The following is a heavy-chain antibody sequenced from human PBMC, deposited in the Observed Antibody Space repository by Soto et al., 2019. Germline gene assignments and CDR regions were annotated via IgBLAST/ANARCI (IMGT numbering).Heavy chain of an antibody. CDR2: IRFDGSNI. J-gene: IGHJ4*02. Sequence: QVLLVESGGGVVQPGRSLRLSCAASGSIFRGYGMHWVRQAPDKGLEWVAVIRFDGSNINYADFVMGRFTISRDNSKNTLYLEMNSLRVEDTAVYYCARDGVGATAFWGYLDYWGQGTLVTVSS. CDR3: ARDGVGATAFWGYLDY. V-gene: IGHV3-33*01. CDR1: GSIFRGYG. D-gene: IGHD2-15*01.